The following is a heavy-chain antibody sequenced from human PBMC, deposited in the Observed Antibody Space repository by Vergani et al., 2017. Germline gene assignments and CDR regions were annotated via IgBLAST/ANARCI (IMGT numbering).Heavy chain of an antibody. D-gene: IGHD6-13*01. Sequence: EVQPVESGGGLIQPGGSLRLSCAASGFTVSSNYMSWVRQAPGKGLEWVSVIYSGGSTYYADSVKGRFTISRDNSKNTLYLQMNSLRAEDTAVYYCAGRSSSWYPHDAFDIWGQGTMVTVSS. J-gene: IGHJ3*02. V-gene: IGHV3-53*01. CDR1: GFTVSSNY. CDR2: IYSGGST. CDR3: AGRSSSWYPHDAFDI.